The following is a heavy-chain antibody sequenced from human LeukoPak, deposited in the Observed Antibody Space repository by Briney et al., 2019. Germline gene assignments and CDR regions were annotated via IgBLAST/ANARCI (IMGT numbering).Heavy chain of an antibody. Sequence: GGSLRLSCAASGFIFSTSAMTWVRQAPGKGLDWVSYITASGTTYYADSEKGRFTISRDISNNTLYLQMNGLRAEDTALYYCAKDRYDTSVWPYYYAMDVWGQGTTVTVSS. CDR2: ITASGTT. CDR1: GFIFSTSA. D-gene: IGHD3-22*01. CDR3: AKDRYDTSVWPYYYAMDV. J-gene: IGHJ6*02. V-gene: IGHV3-23*01.